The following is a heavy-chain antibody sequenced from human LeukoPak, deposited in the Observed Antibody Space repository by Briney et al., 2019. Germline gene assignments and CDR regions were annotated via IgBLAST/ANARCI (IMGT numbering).Heavy chain of an antibody. CDR2: IYYSGST. CDR1: GGSISSSSYY. Sequence: SETLSLTCTVSGGSISSSSYYWGWIRQPPGKGLEWIGSIYYSGSTYYNPSLKSRVTISVDTSKNQFSLKLSSATAADTAVYYCARRTDYGDGGNWFDPWGQGTLVTVSS. V-gene: IGHV4-39*01. CDR3: ARRTDYGDGGNWFDP. D-gene: IGHD4-17*01. J-gene: IGHJ5*02.